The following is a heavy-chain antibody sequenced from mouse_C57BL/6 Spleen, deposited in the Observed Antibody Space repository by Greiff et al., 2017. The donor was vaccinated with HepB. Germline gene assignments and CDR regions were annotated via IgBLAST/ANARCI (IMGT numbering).Heavy chain of an antibody. J-gene: IGHJ2*01. Sequence: QVQLKQPGAELVKPGASVKMSCKASGYTFTSYWITWVKQRPGQGLEWIGDIYPGSGSTNYNEKFKSKATLTVDTSSSTAYMQLSSLTSEDSAVYYCARTITTVVAQDWSFDYWGQGTTLTVSS. V-gene: IGHV1-55*01. CDR1: GYTFTSYW. CDR3: ARTITTVVAQDWSFDY. CDR2: IYPGSGST. D-gene: IGHD1-1*01.